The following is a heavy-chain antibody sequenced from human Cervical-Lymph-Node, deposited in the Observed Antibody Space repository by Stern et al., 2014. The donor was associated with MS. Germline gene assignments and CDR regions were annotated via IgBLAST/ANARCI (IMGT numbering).Heavy chain of an antibody. J-gene: IGHJ6*02. CDR2: IGTAGNT. Sequence: VQLGQSGGGLVQPGGSLRLSCVASGFTFSSYDMHWVRQGPGKALEWVSLIGTAGNTHYLDSVKGRFTISRENAMNSLYLQMNSLRVDDTAVYYCVRDPSGWGMDVWGQGTTVTVSS. V-gene: IGHV3-13*01. CDR3: VRDPSGWGMDV. D-gene: IGHD6-19*01. CDR1: GFTFSSYD.